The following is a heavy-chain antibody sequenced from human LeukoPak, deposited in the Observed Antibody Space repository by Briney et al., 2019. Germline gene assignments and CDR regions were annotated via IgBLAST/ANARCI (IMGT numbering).Heavy chain of an antibody. V-gene: IGHV3-48*02. CDR3: VREDPSEYGSIDY. Sequence: PGGSLRLSCAASGFTFSSYSMNWVRQAPGKGLEWVAYISRSSSSKHYADSAKGRFTISRDNAKNSLYLQMSSLRDEDTAVYYCVREDPSEYGSIDYWGQGTLVTVSS. J-gene: IGHJ4*02. CDR1: GFTFSSYS. CDR2: ISRSSSSK. D-gene: IGHD3-10*01.